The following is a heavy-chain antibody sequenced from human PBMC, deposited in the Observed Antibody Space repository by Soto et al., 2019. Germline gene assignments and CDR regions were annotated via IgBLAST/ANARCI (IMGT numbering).Heavy chain of an antibody. V-gene: IGHV1-2*04. Sequence: QVQLVQSGAEVKKPGASVKVSCKASGYTFTGYYMHWVRQAPGQGLEWMGWINPNSGGTNYAQKFQGWVTMTRDTSISTAYMELSRLRSDDTAVYYCARDLYGTAITMVRGYGMDVWGQGTTVTVSS. CDR3: ARDLYGTAITMVRGYGMDV. CDR1: GYTFTGYY. D-gene: IGHD3-10*01. J-gene: IGHJ6*02. CDR2: INPNSGGT.